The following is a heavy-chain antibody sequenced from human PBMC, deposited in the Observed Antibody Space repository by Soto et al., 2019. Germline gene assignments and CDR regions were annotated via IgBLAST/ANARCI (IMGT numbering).Heavy chain of an antibody. CDR3: ASDLGHYYDSSGSLAL. CDR1: GGTFSSYS. J-gene: IGHJ5*02. Sequence: SSVXFSCKASGGTFSSYSISWVRQAPGQGLEWMGGIIPIFGTANYAQKFQGRVTITADESTSTAYMELSSLRSEDTAVYYCASDLGHYYDSSGSLALWGQGTLVTVSS. CDR2: IIPIFGTA. V-gene: IGHV1-69*13. D-gene: IGHD3-22*01.